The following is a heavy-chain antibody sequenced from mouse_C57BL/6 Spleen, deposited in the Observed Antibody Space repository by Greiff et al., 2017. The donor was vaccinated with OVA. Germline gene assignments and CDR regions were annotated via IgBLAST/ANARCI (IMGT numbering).Heavy chain of an antibody. V-gene: IGHV1-22*01. CDR3: AGGLDGSSYFDV. CDR2: INPNNGGT. Sequence: VQLQQSGPELVKPGASVKMSCKASGYTFTDYNMHWVKQSHGKSLEWIGYINPNNGGTSYNQKFKGKATLTVNKSSSTAYMELRSLTSEDSAVYYCAGGLDGSSYFDVWGTGTTVTVSS. CDR1: GYTFTDYN. J-gene: IGHJ1*03. D-gene: IGHD1-1*01.